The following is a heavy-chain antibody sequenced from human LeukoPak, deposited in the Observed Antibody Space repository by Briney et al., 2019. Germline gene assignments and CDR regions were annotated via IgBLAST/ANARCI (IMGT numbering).Heavy chain of an antibody. J-gene: IGHJ6*02. CDR1: GYTFTGYY. CDR3: ARGRVLWFGELLYYYYGMDV. D-gene: IGHD3-10*01. Sequence: ASVKVSCKASGYTFTGYYMHWVRQAPGQGLEWMGWMNPNSGNTGYAQKFQGRVTMTRNTSISTAYMELSSLRSEDTAVYYCARGRVLWFGELLYYYYGMDVWGQGTTVTVSS. V-gene: IGHV1-8*02. CDR2: MNPNSGNT.